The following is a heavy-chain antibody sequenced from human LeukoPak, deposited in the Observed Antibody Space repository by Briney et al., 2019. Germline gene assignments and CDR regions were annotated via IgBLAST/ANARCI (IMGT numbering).Heavy chain of an antibody. CDR2: INHSGST. D-gene: IGHD5-18*01. V-gene: IGHV4-34*01. J-gene: IGHJ5*02. CDR1: GGSFSGYY. CDR3: ARDGAMGNWFDP. Sequence: KTSETLSLTCAVYGGSFSGYYWSWIRQPPGKGLEWIGEINHSGSTNNNPSLKSRVTISVDTSKNQFSLKLSSVTAADTAVYYCARDGAMGNWFDPWGQGTLVTVSS.